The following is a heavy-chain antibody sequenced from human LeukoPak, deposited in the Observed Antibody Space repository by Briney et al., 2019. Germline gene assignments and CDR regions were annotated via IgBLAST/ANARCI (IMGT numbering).Heavy chain of an antibody. CDR3: ARHTRDPYYGWGSYYNDY. CDR1: GYNFTNYW. CDR2: IYPGDSDT. Sequence: ASVKVSCKASGYNFTNYWIGWVRQMPGKGLEWMGIIYPGDSDTRYSPSFQGQVTISADKSISTAYLRWSSLRASDSAMYYCARHTRDPYYGWGSYYNDYWGQGTLVTVSS. D-gene: IGHD3-10*01. V-gene: IGHV5-51*01. J-gene: IGHJ4*02.